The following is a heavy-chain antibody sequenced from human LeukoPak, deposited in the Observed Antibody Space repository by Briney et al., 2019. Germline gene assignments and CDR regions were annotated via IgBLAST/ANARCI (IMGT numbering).Heavy chain of an antibody. CDR3: ARGSKVAVAGTIGRADY. D-gene: IGHD6-19*01. CDR2: INHSGST. Sequence: SETLSLTCAVYGGSFSGYYWSWIRHPPGKGLEWMGEINHSGSTNYNPSLKSRVTTSVDTSKNQFSLKLSSVTAADTAVYYCARGSKVAVAGTIGRADYWGQGTLVTVSS. V-gene: IGHV4-34*01. CDR1: GGSFSGYY. J-gene: IGHJ4*02.